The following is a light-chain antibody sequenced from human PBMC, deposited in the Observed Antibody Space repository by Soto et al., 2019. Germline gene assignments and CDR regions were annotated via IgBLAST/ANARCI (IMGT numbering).Light chain of an antibody. CDR3: QSYDSSLSAWV. J-gene: IGLJ3*02. CDR1: SSNIGAGYA. CDR2: GNT. Sequence: QAVVTQPPSVSGAPGQRVTISCTGSSSNIGAGYAVHWYQQLPGTAPRLLMYGNTNRPSGVPDRFSASKSGTSASLAITGLQAEDEAEYYCQSYDSSLSAWVFGGGTKLTVL. V-gene: IGLV1-40*01.